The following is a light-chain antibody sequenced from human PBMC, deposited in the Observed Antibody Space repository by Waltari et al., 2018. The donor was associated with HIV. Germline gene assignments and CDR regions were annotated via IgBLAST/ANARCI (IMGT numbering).Light chain of an antibody. CDR1: RRDVGGYNY. CDR3: SSYTSSSTLV. J-gene: IGLJ2*01. Sequence: QSALTQPASVSGSPGQAITISCTGTRRDVGGYNYVSWYQRYAGKAPKLMIYDVSNRPSGVSNRFSGSKSGNTASLTISGLQAEVEADYYCSSYTSSSTLVFGGGTKLTVL. CDR2: DVS. V-gene: IGLV2-14*01.